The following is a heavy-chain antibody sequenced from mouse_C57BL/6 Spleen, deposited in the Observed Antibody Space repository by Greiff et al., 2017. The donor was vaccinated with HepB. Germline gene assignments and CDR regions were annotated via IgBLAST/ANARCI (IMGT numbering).Heavy chain of an antibody. CDR1: GYTFTSYG. J-gene: IGHJ3*01. D-gene: IGHD2-2*01. V-gene: IGHV1-81*01. Sequence: QVQLQQSGAELARPGASVKLSCKASGYTFTSYGISWVKQRTGQGLEWIGEIYPRSGNTYYNEKFKGKATLTADKSSSTAYMELRSLTSEDSAVYFCAYGYDEGTWFAYWGQGTLVTVSA. CDR2: IYPRSGNT. CDR3: AYGYDEGTWFAY.